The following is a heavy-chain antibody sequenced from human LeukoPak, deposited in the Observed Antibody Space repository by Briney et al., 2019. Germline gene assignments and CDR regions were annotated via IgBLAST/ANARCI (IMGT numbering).Heavy chain of an antibody. D-gene: IGHD3-16*01. CDR3: VRDNAWDRIDY. V-gene: IGHV4-39*07. Sequence: PSETLSLTCTVSGVSLKNISNYWGWARQSPGRTLEWLGSVYYSGNTNYNPSLKSRVTFSVDTSKNQFSLKMISVTAANTSVYSCVRDNAWDRIDYWGRGTLVTVSS. J-gene: IGHJ4*02. CDR1: GVSLKNISNY. CDR2: VYYSGNT.